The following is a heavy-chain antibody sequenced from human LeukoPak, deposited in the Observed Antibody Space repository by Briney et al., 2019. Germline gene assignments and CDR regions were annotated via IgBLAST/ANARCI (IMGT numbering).Heavy chain of an antibody. D-gene: IGHD6-13*01. CDR1: GFTFSHAW. CDR3: ARESIAAAGVFDY. J-gene: IGHJ4*02. Sequence: GGSLRLSCTLSGFTFSHAWMNWVRQAPGKGLEWVSYISSSGSTIYYADSVKGRFTISRDNAKNSLYLQMNSLRAEDTAVYYCARESIAAAGVFDYWGQGTLVTVSS. V-gene: IGHV3-48*04. CDR2: ISSSGSTI.